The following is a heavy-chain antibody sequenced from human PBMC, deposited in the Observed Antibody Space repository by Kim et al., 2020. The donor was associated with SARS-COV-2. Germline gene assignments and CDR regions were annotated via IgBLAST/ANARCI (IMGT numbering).Heavy chain of an antibody. CDR2: IIPMFGTA. Sequence: SVKVSCKASGGTFSSYAISWVRQAPGQGLEWMGGIIPMFGTANYAQKFQGRVTITADESTSTAYMELSSLRSEDTAVYYCARDLEILGRYFDWLSHNYYCYGMDVWGQGTTVTVSS. CDR1: GGTFSSYA. J-gene: IGHJ6*02. CDR3: ARDLEILGRYFDWLSHNYYCYGMDV. V-gene: IGHV1-69*13. D-gene: IGHD3-9*01.